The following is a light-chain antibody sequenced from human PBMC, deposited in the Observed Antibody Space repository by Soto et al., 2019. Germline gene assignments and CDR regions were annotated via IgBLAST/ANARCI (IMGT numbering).Light chain of an antibody. CDR3: QTYNAWPPELT. CDR1: QTISSN. J-gene: IGKJ4*01. V-gene: IGKV3-15*01. CDR2: GAS. Sequence: EIVLTQSPDTLSVSPGESATLSCRASQTISSNLACYQLKPGQPPRLLMYGASTRATGIPATFSGSGSGTEFTLTVSSLQSEDFAVYYCQTYNAWPPELTFGGGNQVEI.